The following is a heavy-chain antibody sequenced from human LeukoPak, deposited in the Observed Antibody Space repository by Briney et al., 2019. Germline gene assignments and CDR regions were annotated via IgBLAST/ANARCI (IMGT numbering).Heavy chain of an antibody. Sequence: SETLSLTCSVSGGSISSSNYYWGWIRQPPGKGLEWIGSFYYTGSTSYNPSLKSRVTISVDTSKNQFSLRLSSVTAADTAVYYCAREQIVVVPAARPSRYFDLWGRGTLVTVSS. CDR3: AREQIVVVPAARPSRYFDL. J-gene: IGHJ2*01. V-gene: IGHV4-39*07. CDR1: GGSISSSNYY. D-gene: IGHD2-2*01. CDR2: FYYTGST.